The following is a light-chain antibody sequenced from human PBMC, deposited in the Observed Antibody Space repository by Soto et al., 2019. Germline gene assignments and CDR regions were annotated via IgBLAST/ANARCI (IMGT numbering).Light chain of an antibody. J-gene: IGKJ4*01. CDR3: QQYHHLTRT. CDR1: QSVSDN. CDR2: DAS. V-gene: IGKV3-15*01. Sequence: EIVMTQSPATLSVSPGERATLSCRASQSVSDNLAWYQQKPGQAPRLLIYDASTRANGVPARFSASGSGTEFTLTITSPQSEDFAVYYCQQYHHLTRTFGGGTKVDI.